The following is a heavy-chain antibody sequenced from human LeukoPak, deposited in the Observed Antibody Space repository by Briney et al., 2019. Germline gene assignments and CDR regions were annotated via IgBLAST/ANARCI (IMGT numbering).Heavy chain of an antibody. CDR1: GFTFSSYA. V-gene: IGHV3-23*01. CDR3: AKDADSSSWYVRFDY. CDR2: ISGDGGNT. Sequence: GGSLRLSCAASGFTFSSYAMSWVRQAPGKGLEWVSAISGDGGNTYCADSVKGRFTISRDNSKNTLDLQMNSLRAEDTAVYYCAKDADSSSWYVRFDYWGQGTLVTVSS. J-gene: IGHJ4*02. D-gene: IGHD6-13*01.